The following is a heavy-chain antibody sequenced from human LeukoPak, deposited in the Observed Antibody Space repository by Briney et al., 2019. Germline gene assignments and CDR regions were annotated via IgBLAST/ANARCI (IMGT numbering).Heavy chain of an antibody. CDR3: AKGWETKSTSRSPFDY. Sequence: GGSLRLSCAASGFTFSTYGMHWVRQAPGKGLEWVAVITHDGSNKYYADSVKGRFTISRDNSKNTLSLQMNSLRAEDTAVYYCAKGWETKSTSRSPFDYWGQGTLVTVSS. CDR1: GFTFSTYG. D-gene: IGHD1-26*01. V-gene: IGHV3-30*18. J-gene: IGHJ4*02. CDR2: ITHDGSNK.